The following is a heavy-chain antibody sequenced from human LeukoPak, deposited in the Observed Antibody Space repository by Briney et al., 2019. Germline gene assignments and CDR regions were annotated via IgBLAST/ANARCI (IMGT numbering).Heavy chain of an antibody. CDR1: GYTFTSYY. CDR2: INPSGGST. CDR3: ARSPLLLWFGELLPFDY. Sequence: ASVKVSCKASGYTFTSYYMHWVRQAPGQGLEWMGIINPSGGSTSYAQKFQGRVTMTRDTSTSTVYMELSSLRSEDTAVYYCARSPLLLWFGELLPFDYWGQGTLVTVSS. J-gene: IGHJ4*02. V-gene: IGHV1-46*01. D-gene: IGHD3-10*01.